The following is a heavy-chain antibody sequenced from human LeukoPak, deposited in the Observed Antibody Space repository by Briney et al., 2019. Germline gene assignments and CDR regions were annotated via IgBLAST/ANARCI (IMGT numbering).Heavy chain of an antibody. D-gene: IGHD1-26*01. V-gene: IGHV4-34*01. CDR3: ATHSGSYYRPLDY. Sequence: PSETLSLTCAVYGGSFSGYYWSWIRQPPGKGLEWIGEINHSGSTNYNPSLKSRTTMSVDTSKNQFSLKLSSVTATDTAVYYCATHSGSYYRPLDYWGQGTLVTVSS. CDR2: INHSGST. CDR1: GGSFSGYY. J-gene: IGHJ4*02.